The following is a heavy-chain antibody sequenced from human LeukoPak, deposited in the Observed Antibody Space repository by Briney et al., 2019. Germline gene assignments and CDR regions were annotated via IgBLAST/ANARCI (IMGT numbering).Heavy chain of an antibody. V-gene: IGHV3-53*01. J-gene: IGHJ3*02. CDR3: AGNTGDDAFDI. CDR2: IYTGGRT. D-gene: IGHD1-1*01. Sequence: GGSLRLSCAASGFTVSSTYMSWVRQAPGKGLEWVSVIYTGGRTYYADSVKGRFTISRDTSENTLYLQMNSLRAEDTAVYYCAGNTGDDAFDIWGQGTMVTVSS. CDR1: GFTVSSTY.